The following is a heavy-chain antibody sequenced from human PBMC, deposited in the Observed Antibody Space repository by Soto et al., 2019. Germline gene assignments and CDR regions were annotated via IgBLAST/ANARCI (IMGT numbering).Heavy chain of an antibody. CDR1: GFTFSSYW. J-gene: IGHJ6*02. D-gene: IGHD6-19*01. Sequence: GGSLRLSCAASGFTFSSYWMSWVRQAPGKGLEWVANIKQDGSEKNKVDSAKDRFTISRDNAKNSLYLQMNSLRAEDTAVYYCAREEWLGDYYYYGMDVWGQGTTVTVSS. CDR3: AREEWLGDYYYYGMDV. V-gene: IGHV3-7*05. CDR2: IKQDGSEK.